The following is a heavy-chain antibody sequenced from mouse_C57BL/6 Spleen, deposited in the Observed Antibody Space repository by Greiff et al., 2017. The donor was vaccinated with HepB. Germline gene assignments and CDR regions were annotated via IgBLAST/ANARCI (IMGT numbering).Heavy chain of an antibody. Sequence: EVKLQQSGPELVKPGASVKISCKASGYTFTDYYMNWVKQSHGKSLEWIGDINPNNGGTSYNQKFKGKATLTVDKSSSTAYMELRSLTSEDSAVYYCARSSDYWGQGTTLTVSS. V-gene: IGHV1-26*01. J-gene: IGHJ2*01. CDR3: ARSSDY. CDR2: INPNNGGT. CDR1: GYTFTDYY.